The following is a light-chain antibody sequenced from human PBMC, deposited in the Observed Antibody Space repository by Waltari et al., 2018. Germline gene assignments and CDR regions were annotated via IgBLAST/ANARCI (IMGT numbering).Light chain of an antibody. Sequence: EILLTQSPATLSLSPGERATLSCRASQSVSTYLVWYQQKPGQAPRVLIYGASNRATGIPARFSGSASGKAFSLTISGLEPEDSAVYYCQQRSNWPRTFGQGTNLEIK. CDR2: GAS. J-gene: IGKJ2*01. CDR1: QSVSTY. CDR3: QQRSNWPRT. V-gene: IGKV3-11*01.